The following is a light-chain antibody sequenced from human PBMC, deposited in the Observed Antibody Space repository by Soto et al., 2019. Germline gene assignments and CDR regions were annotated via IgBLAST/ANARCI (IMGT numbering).Light chain of an antibody. CDR2: DVS. V-gene: IGLV2-14*01. Sequence: QSVLTQPASVSGSPGQSIAISCTGTSSDVGGYNSVSWYQQHPGKAPKLMIYDVSNRPSGVSNRFSVSKSGNTASLTISGLQAEDEADYYCSSYTTSSSPPVVFGGGTKVTVL. CDR1: SSDVGGYNS. J-gene: IGLJ2*01. CDR3: SSYTTSSSPPVV.